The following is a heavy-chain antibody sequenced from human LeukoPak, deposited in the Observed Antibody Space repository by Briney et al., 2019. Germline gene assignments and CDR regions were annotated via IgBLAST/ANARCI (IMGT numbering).Heavy chain of an antibody. CDR1: GFIFRNAR. Sequence: PGGSLRLSCGASGFIFRNARMACVRPAPGEGREWVVRLKSNPDGGTADYAAPVNGRFTISRDDSRNTLYLQMNNLKLEDTAVYYCTTLAHDVHYWGQGTLVTVSS. J-gene: IGHJ4*02. V-gene: IGHV3-15*01. D-gene: IGHD3-3*01. CDR2: LKSNPDGGTA. CDR3: TTLAHDVHY.